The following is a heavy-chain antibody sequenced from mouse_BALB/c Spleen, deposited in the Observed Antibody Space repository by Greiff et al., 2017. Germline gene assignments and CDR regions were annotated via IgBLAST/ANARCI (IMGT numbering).Heavy chain of an antibody. Sequence: QVQLQQSGAELARPGASVKLSCKASGYTFTDYYINWVKQRTGQGLEWIGEIYPGSGNTYYNEKFKGKATLTADKSSSTAYMQLSSLTSEDSAVYFCARSNSLLRLDYAMDYWGQGTSVTVSS. CDR1: GYTFTDYY. CDR2: IYPGSGNT. J-gene: IGHJ4*01. D-gene: IGHD1-2*01. CDR3: ARSNSLLRLDYAMDY. V-gene: IGHV1-77*01.